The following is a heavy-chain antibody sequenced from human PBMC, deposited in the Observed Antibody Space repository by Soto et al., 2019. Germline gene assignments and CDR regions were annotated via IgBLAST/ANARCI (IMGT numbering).Heavy chain of an antibody. V-gene: IGHV1-8*01. CDR2: MNPNSGNT. CDR1: GYTFTRYD. J-gene: IGHJ6*03. D-gene: IGHD6-13*01. Sequence: ASVKVSCKASGYTFTRYDINWMRQATGQGLEWMGWMNPNSGNTGYAQKFQGRVTMTRNTSIRTAYMELSSLRSEDKAVYYCARAGYSSFVQFFHYYYYMDVWGKGTTVTVS. CDR3: ARAGYSSFVQFFHYYYYMDV.